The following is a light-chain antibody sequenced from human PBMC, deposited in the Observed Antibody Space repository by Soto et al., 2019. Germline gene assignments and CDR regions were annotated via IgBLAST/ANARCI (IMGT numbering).Light chain of an antibody. V-gene: IGKV3-20*01. CDR2: GPA. Sequence: EIVLTQSPGTLSLSPGERATLSCRASQSVSSVYLAWYQQKPGQAPRLLIFGPATRATGIPDRFSGSGSGTDFTLTISRLEPEEFAVYYCQQYGSSHTFGGGTKVEIK. CDR3: QQYGSSHT. CDR1: QSVSSVY. J-gene: IGKJ4*01.